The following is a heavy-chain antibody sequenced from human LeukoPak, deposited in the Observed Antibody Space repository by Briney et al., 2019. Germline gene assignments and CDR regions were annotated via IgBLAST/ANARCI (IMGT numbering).Heavy chain of an antibody. Sequence: SVKVSCKASGGTFSSYAISWVRQAPGQGLEWMGGIIPIFGTANYAQKFQGRVTITADESTSTAYMELSSLRSEDTAVYYCARVNSVAWLWDAFDIWGQGTMVTVSS. CDR3: ARVNSVAWLWDAFDI. V-gene: IGHV1-69*13. J-gene: IGHJ3*02. D-gene: IGHD3-22*01. CDR2: IIPIFGTA. CDR1: GGTFSSYA.